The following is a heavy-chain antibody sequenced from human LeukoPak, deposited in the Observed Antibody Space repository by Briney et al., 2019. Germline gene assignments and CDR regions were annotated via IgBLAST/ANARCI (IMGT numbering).Heavy chain of an antibody. Sequence: SETLSLTCTVSGGSISSGGYYWSWIRQPAGKGLEWIGRIYTSGSTNYNPSLKSRVTISVDTSKNQFSLKLSSVTAADTAVYYCATRIAARRYDAFDIWGQGTMVTVSS. CDR3: ATRIAARRYDAFDI. D-gene: IGHD6-6*01. CDR2: IYTSGST. V-gene: IGHV4-61*02. CDR1: GGSISSGGYY. J-gene: IGHJ3*02.